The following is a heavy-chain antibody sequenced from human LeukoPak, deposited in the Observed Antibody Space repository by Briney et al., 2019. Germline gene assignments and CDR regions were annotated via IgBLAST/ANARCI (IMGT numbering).Heavy chain of an antibody. CDR1: GFTFDDYA. CDR2: ISRDGGST. Sequence: GGSLRLSCAASGFTFDDYAMHWVRQAPGKGLEWVSLISRDGGSTYYADSVKGRFTISRDNSKNSLYLQINSLRIEDTALYYCAKSHGYCSRTSCRPYSSSWPFNYWGQGTLVTVSS. V-gene: IGHV3-43*02. D-gene: IGHD2-2*01. J-gene: IGHJ4*02. CDR3: AKSHGYCSRTSCRPYSSSWPFNY.